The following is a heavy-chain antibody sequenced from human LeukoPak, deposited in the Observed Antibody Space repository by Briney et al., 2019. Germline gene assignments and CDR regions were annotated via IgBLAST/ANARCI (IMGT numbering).Heavy chain of an antibody. CDR3: ARAMVRGVIYDH. CDR2: IDWDDDK. D-gene: IGHD3-10*01. Sequence: ASGPALVKPTQTLTLTCTFSGFSLTTSGMCVSWIRQPPGKALEWLARIDWDDDKYYSTSLKTRLTISKDTSKNQVVLTMTNMDPVDTATYYCARAMVRGVIYDHWGQGTLVTVSS. CDR1: GFSLTTSGMC. V-gene: IGHV2-70*11. J-gene: IGHJ4*02.